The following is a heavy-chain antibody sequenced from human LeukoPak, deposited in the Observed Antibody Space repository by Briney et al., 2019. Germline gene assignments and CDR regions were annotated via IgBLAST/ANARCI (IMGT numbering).Heavy chain of an antibody. CDR2: ISYDGSNK. Sequence: GGSLRLSCAASGFTFSSYAMHWVRQAPGKGLEWVAVISYDGSNKYYADSAKGRFTISRDNSKNTLYLQMNSLRAEDTAVYYCARGVRNGYNYSYWGQGTLVTVSS. CDR3: ARGVRNGYNYSY. J-gene: IGHJ4*02. D-gene: IGHD5-24*01. V-gene: IGHV3-30-3*01. CDR1: GFTFSSYA.